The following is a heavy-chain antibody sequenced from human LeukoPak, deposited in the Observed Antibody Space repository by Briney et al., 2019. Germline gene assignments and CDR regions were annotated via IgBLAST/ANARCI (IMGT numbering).Heavy chain of an antibody. CDR3: AREKSFLEWLSTGRRDGYYMDV. Sequence: GGSLRLSCAASGFTFSSYSMNWVRQAPGKGLEWVSSISSSSSYIYYADSVKGRFTVSRDNAKNSLYLQMNSLRADDTAVYYCAREKSFLEWLSTGRRDGYYMDVWGKGTTVTVSS. D-gene: IGHD3-3*02. J-gene: IGHJ6*03. CDR2: ISSSSSYI. CDR1: GFTFSSYS. V-gene: IGHV3-21*01.